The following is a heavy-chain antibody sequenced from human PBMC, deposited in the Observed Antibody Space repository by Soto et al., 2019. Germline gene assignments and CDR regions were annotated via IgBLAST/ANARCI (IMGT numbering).Heavy chain of an antibody. J-gene: IGHJ4*02. CDR2: IWGDGSHT. V-gene: IGHV3-23*01. CDR1: GFSFSTYT. Sequence: EVHLLESGGGLVQPGGSLRLSCAAAGFSFSTYTMSWVRQAPGKGLEWVSGIWGDGSHTFYTDSVKGRFIISRDDSRNTLHLQMSSLRAEDTAIYYCAKDWAPDGVWDIDYWGPGTLVTFSS. D-gene: IGHD4-17*01. CDR3: AKDWAPDGVWDIDY.